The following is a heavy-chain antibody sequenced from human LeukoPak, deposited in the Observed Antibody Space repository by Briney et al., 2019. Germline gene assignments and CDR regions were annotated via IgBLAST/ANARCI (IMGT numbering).Heavy chain of an antibody. D-gene: IGHD3-22*01. V-gene: IGHV5-51*01. CDR3: AIQGSGYYYEDDAFDI. CDR1: GYSFTSYW. J-gene: IGHJ3*02. CDR2: IYPGDSDT. Sequence: GESLKISCKGSGYSFTSYWIGWVRQMPGKGMEWMGFIYPGDSDTRYSPSFQGQVTISADKSISTAYLQWSSLKASDTAMYYCAIQGSGYYYEDDAFDIWGQGTMVTVSS.